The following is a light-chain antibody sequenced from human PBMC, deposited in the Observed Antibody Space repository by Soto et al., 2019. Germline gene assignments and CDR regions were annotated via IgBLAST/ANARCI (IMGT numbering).Light chain of an antibody. J-gene: IGKJ3*01. CDR3: HQYINSPFT. Sequence: EILLTQSPGTLSLSPGERATLSCRASQTVSNNYLVWYQQKPGRAPRLLIFRASNRAAGIPDRFSGSGSGTDFTLTISRVDPEDFAVYYCHQYINSPFTFGPGTKVDIK. CDR2: RAS. V-gene: IGKV3-20*01. CDR1: QTVSNNY.